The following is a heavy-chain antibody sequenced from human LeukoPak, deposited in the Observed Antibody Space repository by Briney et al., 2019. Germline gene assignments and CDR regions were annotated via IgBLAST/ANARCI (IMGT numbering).Heavy chain of an antibody. CDR3: ARLGGYGSGYLFDY. V-gene: IGHV1-69*13. CDR1: GGTFSGYA. CDR2: IIPIFGTA. Sequence: ASVKVSCKASGGTFSGYAISWVRQAPGQGLEWMGGIIPIFGTANYAQKFQGRVTITADESTSTAYMELSSLRSEDTAVYYCARLGGYGSGYLFDYWGQGTLVTVSS. J-gene: IGHJ4*02. D-gene: IGHD3-10*01.